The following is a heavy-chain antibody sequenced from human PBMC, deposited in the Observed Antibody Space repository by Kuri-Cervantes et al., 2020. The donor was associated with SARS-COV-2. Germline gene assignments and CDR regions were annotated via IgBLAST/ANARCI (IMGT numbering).Heavy chain of an antibody. CDR1: GFTFDDYG. V-gene: IGHV3-20*04. CDR3: TTVLLGAHDH. J-gene: IGHJ4*02. Sequence: ETLSLTCAASGFTFDDYGMSWVRQAPGKGLEWVSGINWNGGSTGYADSVKGRFTISRDNAKNSLYLQMKSLRAEDTAVYYCTTVLLGAHDHWGQGTLVTVSS. D-gene: IGHD3-16*01. CDR2: INWNGGST.